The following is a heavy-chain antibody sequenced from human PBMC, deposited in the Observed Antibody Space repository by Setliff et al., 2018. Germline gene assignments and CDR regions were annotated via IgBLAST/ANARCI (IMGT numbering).Heavy chain of an antibody. D-gene: IGHD6-13*01. J-gene: IGHJ4*02. CDR2: ISSSSSYI. Sequence: GGSLRLSCAASGFTFSSYGMHWVRQAPGKGLEWVSSISSSSSYIYYADSVKGRFTISRDNAKNSLYLQMNSLRAEDTAVYYCARSPSRPYSSSWYVNWGQGTLVTVSS. CDR1: GFTFSSYG. V-gene: IGHV3-21*01. CDR3: ARSPSRPYSSSWYVN.